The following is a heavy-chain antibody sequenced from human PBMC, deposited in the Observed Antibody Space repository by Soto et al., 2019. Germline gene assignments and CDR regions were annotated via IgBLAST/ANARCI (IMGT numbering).Heavy chain of an antibody. Sequence: EVQVVESGGGIVQPGGSLRLSCAGSGFTFSHYWMHWVRQAPGEGLVWISRINGDGSSTSYGDSVKGRFTISRDNAKNTLYLHMNTLRPEDTAVYYCAVHGDYDAFDMWGQGTMITVS. J-gene: IGHJ3*02. V-gene: IGHV3-74*01. CDR2: INGDGSST. D-gene: IGHD4-17*01. CDR3: AVHGDYDAFDM. CDR1: GFTFSHYW.